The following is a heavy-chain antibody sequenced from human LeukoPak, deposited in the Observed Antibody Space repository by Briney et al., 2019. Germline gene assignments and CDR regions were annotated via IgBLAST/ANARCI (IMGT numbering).Heavy chain of an antibody. V-gene: IGHV3-66*01. CDR3: AREGGYNPYYFDY. D-gene: IGHD5-24*01. J-gene: IGHJ4*02. Sequence: GGSLRLSCAASGFTVSSNYMSWVRQAPGKGLEWVSVIYSGSSTYYADSVKGRFTISRDNSKNTLYLQMNSLRAEDTAAYYCAREGGYNPYYFDYWGQGTLVTVSS. CDR2: IYSGSST. CDR1: GFTVSSNY.